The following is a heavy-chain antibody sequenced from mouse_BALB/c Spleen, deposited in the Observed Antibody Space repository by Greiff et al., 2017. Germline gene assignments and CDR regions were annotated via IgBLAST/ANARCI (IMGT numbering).Heavy chain of an antibody. V-gene: IGHV1-4*01. CDR1: GYTFTSYT. CDR3: ARPYGSSYGGFAY. J-gene: IGHJ3*01. Sequence: VQLKQSGAELARPGASVKMSCKASGYTFTSYTMHWVKQRPGQGLEWIGYINPSSGYTNYNQKFKDKATLTADKSSSTAYMQLSSLTSEDSAVYYCARPYGSSYGGFAYWGQGTLVTVSA. CDR2: INPSSGYT. D-gene: IGHD1-1*01.